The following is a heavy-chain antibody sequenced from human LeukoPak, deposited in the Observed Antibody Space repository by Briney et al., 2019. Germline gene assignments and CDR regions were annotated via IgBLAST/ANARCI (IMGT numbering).Heavy chain of an antibody. Sequence: GGSLRLSCAASGFIFSSHWMSWVRQAPGKRLEWVADMSPDGSGTYYVDSVKGRFTISRDNAKNSLYLQMNSLRAEDTAVYYCARDPAHGALDYWGQGTLVTVSS. D-gene: IGHD4-17*01. CDR1: GFIFSSHW. CDR3: ARDPAHGALDY. J-gene: IGHJ4*02. CDR2: MSPDGSGT. V-gene: IGHV3-7*03.